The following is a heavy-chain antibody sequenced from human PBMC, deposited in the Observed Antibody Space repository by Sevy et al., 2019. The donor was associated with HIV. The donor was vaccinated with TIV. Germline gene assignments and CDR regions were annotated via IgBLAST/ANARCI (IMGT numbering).Heavy chain of an antibody. Sequence: GGSLRLSCSGSGFIFSDYYMSWIRQAPGRGLEWVSYISGRGITYYADSVEGRFTISRDNARNSLYLQRNGLRADDTAVYYCARDPLLGIAREVARGGYWGQGTLVTVSS. D-gene: IGHD2-2*03. CDR3: ARDPLLGIAREVARGGY. V-gene: IGHV3-11*01. J-gene: IGHJ4*02. CDR1: GFIFSDYY. CDR2: ISGRGIT.